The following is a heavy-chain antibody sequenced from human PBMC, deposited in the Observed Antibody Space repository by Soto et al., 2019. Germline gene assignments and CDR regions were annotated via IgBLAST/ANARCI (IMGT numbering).Heavy chain of an antibody. V-gene: IGHV3-74*01. CDR3: ARGGRGGFDY. J-gene: IGHJ4*02. CDR1: GFTFTNYW. D-gene: IGHD3-16*01. Sequence: GGSLRLSCAASGFTFTNYWMHWVRQAPGKGLVWVSRVNSDGSATNYADSVKGRFTVSRDNAKNTLYLQTNSPRVEDTAIYYCARGGRGGFDYWGQGALVTVSS. CDR2: VNSDGSAT.